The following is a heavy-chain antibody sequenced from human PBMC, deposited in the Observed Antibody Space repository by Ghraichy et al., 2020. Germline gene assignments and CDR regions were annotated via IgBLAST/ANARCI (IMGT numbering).Heavy chain of an antibody. V-gene: IGHV3-64*01. CDR3: ARDRTTMVRGDTLRAFDI. Sequence: GGSLRLSCAASGFTFSSYAMHWVRQAPGKGLEYVSAISSNGGSTYYANSVKGRFTISRDNSKNTLYLQMGSLRAEDMAVYYCARDRTTMVRGDTLRAFDIWGQGTMVTVSS. CDR1: GFTFSSYA. J-gene: IGHJ3*02. D-gene: IGHD3-10*01. CDR2: ISSNGGST.